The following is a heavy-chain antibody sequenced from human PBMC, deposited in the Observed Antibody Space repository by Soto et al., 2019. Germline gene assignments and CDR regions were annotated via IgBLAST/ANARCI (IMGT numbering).Heavy chain of an antibody. CDR3: ARTLGTVDPFDE. CDR2: FSGSGGRT. CDR1: GFSFSSYA. Sequence: GGSLRLSCAASGFSFSSYAMSWVRQAPGKGLGWVSTFSGSGGRTYYADYVKGRITISRDNSKNTLYLQMSSLRVEDTAVYYCARTLGTVDPFDEWGQGTLVTVSS. D-gene: IGHD1-1*01. V-gene: IGHV3-23*01. J-gene: IGHJ4*02.